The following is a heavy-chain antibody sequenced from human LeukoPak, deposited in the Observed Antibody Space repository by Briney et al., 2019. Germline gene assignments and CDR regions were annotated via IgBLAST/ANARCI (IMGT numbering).Heavy chain of an antibody. V-gene: IGHV4-59*01. Sequence: SETLSLTCTVSGGSISSYYWTWIRQPPGKGLEWIGYIYYSGNTNYNPSLKSRVTISVDTSKNQFSLKLSSVTAADTAVYYCARTMIGSFDPWGQGTLVSVSS. CDR1: GGSISSYY. CDR2: IYYSGNT. CDR3: ARTMIGSFDP. D-gene: IGHD3-22*01. J-gene: IGHJ5*02.